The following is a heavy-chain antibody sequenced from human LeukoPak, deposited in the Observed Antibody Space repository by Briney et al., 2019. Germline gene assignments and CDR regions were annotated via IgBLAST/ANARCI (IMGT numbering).Heavy chain of an antibody. J-gene: IGHJ4*02. CDR1: GFSFSNAW. D-gene: IGHD6-13*01. Sequence: GGSLRLSCAAYGFSFSNAWMTWVRQSPGKGLEWIGRIKSKEDGGTTDYAEPVKGRFTISRDDSKKTLYLQRNSLKSEDTAVCYCSTRAGSFTSNFWGQGTLVTVSS. V-gene: IGHV3-15*01. CDR3: STRAGSFTSNF. CDR2: IKSKEDGGTT.